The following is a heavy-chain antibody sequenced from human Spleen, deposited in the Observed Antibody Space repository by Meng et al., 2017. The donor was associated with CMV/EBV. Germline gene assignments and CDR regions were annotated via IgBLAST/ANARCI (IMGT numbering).Heavy chain of an antibody. V-gene: IGHV3-7*01. CDR1: GFTFSSYS. CDR2: IYQDGNDK. CDR3: ARDTATFHYDLWSGYAFDL. D-gene: IGHD3-3*01. Sequence: GGSLRLSCAASGFTFSSYSMNWVRQAPGKGLEWVANIYQDGNDKYYVDSVKGRFTISRDNAKNLLYLQMNSLRAEDTAVYYCARDTATFHYDLWSGYAFDLWGQGTRVTVSS. J-gene: IGHJ3*01.